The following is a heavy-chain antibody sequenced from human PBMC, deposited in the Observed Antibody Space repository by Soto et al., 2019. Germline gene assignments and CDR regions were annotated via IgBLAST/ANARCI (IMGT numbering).Heavy chain of an antibody. J-gene: IGHJ4*02. D-gene: IGHD3-3*01. V-gene: IGHV4-59*01. CDR3: ARVRSNLFDY. CDR2: IHYSGST. CDR1: GDSISTFY. Sequence: SETLSLTCTVSGDSISTFYWSWIRQPPGKGLEWIGYIHYSGSTNYNPSLKSQVIISVDTSKNQFSLKLSSVTAADTAVYFCARVRSNLFDYWGQGTLVTVS.